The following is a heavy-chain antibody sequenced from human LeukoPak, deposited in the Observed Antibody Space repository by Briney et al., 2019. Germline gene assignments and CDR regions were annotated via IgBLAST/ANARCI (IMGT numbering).Heavy chain of an antibody. D-gene: IGHD3-10*01. Sequence: SETLSLTCAVSGGSISSGGYSWSWIRQPPGQGLEWIGYIYHSGSTYYNPSLKSRVTISVDRSKNQFSLKLSSVTAADTAVYYCARTYGSGSYRPFGYWGQGTLVTVSS. J-gene: IGHJ4*02. V-gene: IGHV4-30-2*01. CDR1: GGSISSGGYS. CDR3: ARTYGSGSYRPFGY. CDR2: IYHSGST.